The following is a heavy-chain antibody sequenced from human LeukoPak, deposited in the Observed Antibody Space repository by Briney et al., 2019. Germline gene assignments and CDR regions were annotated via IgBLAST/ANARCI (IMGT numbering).Heavy chain of an antibody. V-gene: IGHV4-38-2*02. D-gene: IGHD1-26*01. Sequence: SETLSLTCTVSGYSISSGYYWGWIRQPPGKGLEWIGSIYHSGSTYYNPSLKSRVTISVDTSKNQFSLKLSSVTAADTAVYYCARETKELGLSYWGQGTLVTVSP. J-gene: IGHJ4*02. CDR3: ARETKELGLSY. CDR1: GYSISSGYY. CDR2: IYHSGST.